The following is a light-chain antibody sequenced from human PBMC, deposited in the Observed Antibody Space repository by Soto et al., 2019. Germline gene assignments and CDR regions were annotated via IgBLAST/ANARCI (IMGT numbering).Light chain of an antibody. V-gene: IGKV4-1*01. Sequence: DIVMTQSPDSLAVSLGERATMNCKCSRSVLYKSNNKNHLAWYQQKPGQPPQLIIYWASTRESGVPERFSGSGSGTDFTLTISSLQAEDVAVYYCQQYFTTPRLGFGGGTKVDIK. CDR2: WAS. CDR1: RSVLYKSNNKNH. CDR3: QQYFTTPRLG. J-gene: IGKJ4*01.